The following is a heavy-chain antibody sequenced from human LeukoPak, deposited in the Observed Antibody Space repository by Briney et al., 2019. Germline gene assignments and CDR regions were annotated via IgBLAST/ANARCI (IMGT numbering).Heavy chain of an antibody. D-gene: IGHD1-26*01. J-gene: IGHJ3*01. CDR2: IIPIFGTA. CDR3: ARDLYSGTSDV. CDR1: GGTFSSYA. Sequence: SVKVSCKASGGTFSSYAISWVRQAPGQGPGWMGGIIPIFGTANYAQKFQGRVTITTDESTSTAYMGLGSLRSEDTAVYYCARDLYSGTSDVWGQGTMVTVSS. V-gene: IGHV1-69*05.